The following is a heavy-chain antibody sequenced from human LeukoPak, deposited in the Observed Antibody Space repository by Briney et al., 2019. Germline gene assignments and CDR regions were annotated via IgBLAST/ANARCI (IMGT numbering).Heavy chain of an antibody. V-gene: IGHV3-53*01. D-gene: IGHD1-26*01. J-gene: IGHJ3*02. CDR2: IYPGGST. CDR1: GFTVSSNH. Sequence: GGSLRLSCAASGFTVSSNHMSWVRQAPGKGLEWVSVIYPGGSTYYADSVRGRFTISRDNSKNTLYLQMNNLRAEDTAVYYCARGGSYLSAFDIWGQGTMVTVSS. CDR3: ARGGSYLSAFDI.